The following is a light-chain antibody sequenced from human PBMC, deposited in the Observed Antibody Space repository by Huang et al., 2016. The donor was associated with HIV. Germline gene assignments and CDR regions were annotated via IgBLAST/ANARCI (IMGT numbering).Light chain of an antibody. Sequence: EIVMTQSPDTLSVSPGERATLSCRASQSVTSNLAWYQQKPGQAPRLLIYGASTRATGIPARFSGSGSGTEFTLTISSLQSEDFAVYYCQQYGSSPPITFGQGTRLEIK. J-gene: IGKJ5*01. CDR3: QQYGSSPPIT. CDR1: QSVTSN. CDR2: GAS. V-gene: IGKV3-15*01.